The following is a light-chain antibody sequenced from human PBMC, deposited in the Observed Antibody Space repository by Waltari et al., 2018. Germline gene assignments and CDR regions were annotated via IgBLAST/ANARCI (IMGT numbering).Light chain of an antibody. Sequence: IQITQSPSSMSASVGDRVSITCQASQVISIYLSLYQQKPGKAPKVLIYDASNLETGVPSRFTGSRSGTDFTFTISSLQPEDIATYYCQQYKDLPRTFGQGTKVEI. CDR2: DAS. J-gene: IGKJ1*01. V-gene: IGKV1-33*01. CDR3: QQYKDLPRT. CDR1: QVISIY.